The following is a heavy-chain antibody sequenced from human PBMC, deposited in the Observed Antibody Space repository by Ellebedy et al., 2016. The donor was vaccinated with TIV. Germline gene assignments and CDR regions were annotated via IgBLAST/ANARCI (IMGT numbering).Heavy chain of an antibody. D-gene: IGHD1-14*01. V-gene: IGHV4-34*01. CDR2: VNHSGVT. CDR1: GGSSSAYY. J-gene: IGHJ4*02. CDR3: ARARTFRPMLDS. Sequence: SETLSLTXAVYGGSSSAYYWTWVRQPPGKWVEWIGEVNHSGVTNYTPSLKSRVTISVDTSKNQFSLKLSSVTAADTAVYYCARARTFRPMLDSWGQGTLVSASS.